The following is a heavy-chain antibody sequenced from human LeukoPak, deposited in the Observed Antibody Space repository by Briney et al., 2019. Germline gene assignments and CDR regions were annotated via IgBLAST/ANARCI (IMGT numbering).Heavy chain of an antibody. Sequence: PGGSLRLSCAASGFTFSSYAMSWVRQAPGKGLEWVSAISGSGGSTYYADSVKGGFTISRDNSKNTLYLQMNSLRAEDTAVYYYAKDPLQQQLVQGWFDPWGQGTLVTVSS. CDR1: GFTFSSYA. CDR2: ISGSGGST. V-gene: IGHV3-23*01. J-gene: IGHJ5*02. D-gene: IGHD6-13*01. CDR3: AKDPLQQQLVQGWFDP.